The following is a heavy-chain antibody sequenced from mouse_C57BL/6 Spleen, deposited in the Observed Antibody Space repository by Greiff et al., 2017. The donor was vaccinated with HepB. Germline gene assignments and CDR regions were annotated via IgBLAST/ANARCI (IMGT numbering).Heavy chain of an antibody. CDR3: ARGYYYGSSGYYAMDY. CDR1: GYTFTSYW. Sequence: VQLQQPGAELVMPGASVKLSCKASGYTFTSYWMHWVKQRPGQGLEWIGEIDPSDSYTNYNQKFKGKSTLTVDKSSSTAYMQLSSLTSEDSAVYYCARGYYYGSSGYYAMDYWGQGTSVTVSS. CDR2: IDPSDSYT. J-gene: IGHJ4*01. V-gene: IGHV1-69*01. D-gene: IGHD1-1*01.